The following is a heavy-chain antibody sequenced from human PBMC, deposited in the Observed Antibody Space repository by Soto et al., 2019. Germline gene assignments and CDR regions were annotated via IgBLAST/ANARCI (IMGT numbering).Heavy chain of an antibody. Sequence: QVQLQESGPGLVKPSETLSLTCAVSGDSISSRNWWSWVRQTPGKGLEYIGEIHHSGSTNYNPSLQTRVTMSVDKSKNQFSMTLNSVTAADTAIDYSARRKLEMMYVGWLARSGQGTRVNVSS. CDR2: IHHSGST. V-gene: IGHV4-4*02. D-gene: IGHD2-8*01. CDR3: ARRKLEMMYVGWLAR. J-gene: IGHJ5*02. CDR1: GDSISSRNW.